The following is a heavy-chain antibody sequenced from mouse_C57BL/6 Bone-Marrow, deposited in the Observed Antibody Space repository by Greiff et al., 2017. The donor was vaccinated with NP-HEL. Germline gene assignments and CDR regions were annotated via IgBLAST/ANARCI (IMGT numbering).Heavy chain of an antibody. J-gene: IGHJ2*01. Sequence: VQLKESGAELARPGASVKMSCKASGYTFTSYTMHWVKQRPGQGLEWIGYINPSSGYTKYNQKFKDKATLTAYKSSSTAYMQLSSLTSEDSAVYYCARTPITTVVDLDYWGQGTTLTVSS. D-gene: IGHD1-1*01. CDR2: INPSSGYT. V-gene: IGHV1-4*01. CDR3: ARTPITTVVDLDY. CDR1: GYTFTSYT.